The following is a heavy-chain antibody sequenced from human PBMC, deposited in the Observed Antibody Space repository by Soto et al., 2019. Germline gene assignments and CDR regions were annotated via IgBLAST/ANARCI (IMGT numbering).Heavy chain of an antibody. J-gene: IGHJ4*02. CDR1: GFIFSSYA. CDR3: AKSFLYDSSGYLAPTRVDY. Sequence: GGSLRLSCAASGFIFSSYAMSWVRQAPGKGLEWVSAISGSGGSTYYADSVKGRFTISRDNSKNTLYVQMNSLRAEDTAVYYCAKSFLYDSSGYLAPTRVDYWGQGTLVSVSS. V-gene: IGHV3-23*01. D-gene: IGHD3-22*01. CDR2: ISGSGGST.